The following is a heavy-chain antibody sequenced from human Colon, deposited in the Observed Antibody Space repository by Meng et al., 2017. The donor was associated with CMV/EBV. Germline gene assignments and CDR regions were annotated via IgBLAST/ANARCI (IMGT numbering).Heavy chain of an antibody. V-gene: IGHV3-30-3*01. CDR2: ISYDETSK. CDR3: ARDGKDASIGYFQTYLFDY. J-gene: IGHJ4*02. Sequence: GGSLRLSCAASGFTFSSYAMHWVRQAPGKGLEWVAVISYDETSKYYADSVKGRFTISRDTSKNMVYLQMTNLRAEDTAVYYCARDGKDASIGYFQTYLFDYWGQGTLVTVSS. D-gene: IGHD3-22*01. CDR1: GFTFSSYA.